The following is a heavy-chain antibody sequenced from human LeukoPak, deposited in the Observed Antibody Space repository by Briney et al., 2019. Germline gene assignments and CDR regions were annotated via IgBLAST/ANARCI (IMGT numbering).Heavy chain of an antibody. Sequence: GGSLRLSCGASGFIFSNYGMHWVRQAPGKGLEWVAFTRSDGSEKYYTDSVKGRFTISRDNSKNTLYLQMNSLRDEDTAVYYCGKHDSASDYWGQGTLVTVSS. J-gene: IGHJ4*02. D-gene: IGHD1-26*01. CDR2: TRSDGSEK. CDR3: GKHDSASDY. CDR1: GFIFSNYG. V-gene: IGHV3-30*02.